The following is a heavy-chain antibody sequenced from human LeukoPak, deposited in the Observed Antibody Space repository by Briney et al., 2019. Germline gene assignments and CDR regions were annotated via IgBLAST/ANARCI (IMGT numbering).Heavy chain of an antibody. CDR3: SKGGEGDLGSSGNYPHYYDY. D-gene: IGHD3-22*01. J-gene: IGHJ4*02. CDR2: ISGDGGNK. Sequence: PGGSLRLSCAASGFTFTNYAMTWVRQAPGKGLVWVSAISGDGGNKYYADSVKGRFTNHGHGYKNTLYLQMNSLRAEDTALYYCSKGGEGDLGSSGNYPHYYDYWGQGTLVTVPS. V-gene: IGHV3-23*01. CDR1: GFTFTNYA.